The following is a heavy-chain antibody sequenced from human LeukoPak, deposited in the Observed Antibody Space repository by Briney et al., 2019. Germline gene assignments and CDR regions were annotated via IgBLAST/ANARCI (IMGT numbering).Heavy chain of an antibody. J-gene: IGHJ5*02. CDR2: IYYSGST. CDR3: ARGGYCSSTSCYGSRELWFDP. CDR1: GGSISSGGYY. D-gene: IGHD2-2*01. Sequence: SQTLSLTCTLSGGSISSGGYYSSWIRQHPGKGLQWNGYIYYSGSTYYNPSLKSRVTISVETSKNQFSLKLGSVTAADTAVYYCARGGYCSSTSCYGSRELWFDPWGQGTLVTVSS. V-gene: IGHV4-31*03.